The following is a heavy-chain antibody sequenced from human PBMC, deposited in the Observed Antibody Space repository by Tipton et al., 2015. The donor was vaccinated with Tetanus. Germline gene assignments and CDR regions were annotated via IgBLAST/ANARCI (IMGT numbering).Heavy chain of an antibody. CDR1: GYTFTSYD. V-gene: IGHV1-8*01. CDR3: ARDSWKMVRGVTTYYNWFDP. Sequence: QSGPEVKKPGASVKVSCKASGYTFTSYDINWVRQATGQGLEWMGWMNPNSGNTGYAQKFQGRVTMTRNTSISTAYMELSSLRSEDTAVYYCARDSWKMVRGVTTYYNWFDPWGQGTPVTVSS. CDR2: MNPNSGNT. D-gene: IGHD3-10*01. J-gene: IGHJ5*02.